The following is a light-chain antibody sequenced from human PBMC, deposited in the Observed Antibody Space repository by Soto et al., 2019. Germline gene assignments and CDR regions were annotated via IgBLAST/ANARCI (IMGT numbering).Light chain of an antibody. CDR1: QSVSSNY. V-gene: IGKV3-20*01. J-gene: IGKJ3*01. CDR3: QQYGGSPLT. Sequence: EIVLTQSPGTLSLSPGERATLSCRASQSVSSNYLAWYQQKPGQAPRLLIYHASSRVTGITDRFSGSGSGTVFTLAISGLEPYDFAVYYCQQYGGSPLTFGPGTKVDIK. CDR2: HAS.